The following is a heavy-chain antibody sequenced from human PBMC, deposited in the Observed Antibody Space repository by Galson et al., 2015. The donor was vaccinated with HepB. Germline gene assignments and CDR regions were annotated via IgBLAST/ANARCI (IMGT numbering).Heavy chain of an antibody. V-gene: IGHV1-69*13. CDR1: GGTFSSYA. CDR2: IIPIFGTA. J-gene: IGHJ3*02. D-gene: IGHD3/OR15-3a*01. Sequence: SVKVSCKASGGTFSSYAISWVRQAPGQGLEWMGGIIPIFGTANYAQKFQGRVTITADESTSTAYMELSSLRSEDTAVYYCARARVSDFWSRGAFDIWGQGTMVTVSS. CDR3: ARARVSDFWSRGAFDI.